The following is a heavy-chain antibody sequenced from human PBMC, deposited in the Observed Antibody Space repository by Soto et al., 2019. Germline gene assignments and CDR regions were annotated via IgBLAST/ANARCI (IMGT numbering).Heavy chain of an antibody. Sequence: GGSLRLSCAASGFTFSSYSMNWVRQAPGKGLEWVSYISSSSSTIYYADSVKGRFTISRDNAKNSLYLQMNSLRAEDTAVYYCARDKIGKWDQLLHGMDDWGQGPTVTDPS. V-gene: IGHV3-48*01. CDR3: ARDKIGKWDQLLHGMDD. D-gene: IGHD2-2*01. J-gene: IGHJ6*02. CDR2: ISSSSSTI. CDR1: GFTFSSYS.